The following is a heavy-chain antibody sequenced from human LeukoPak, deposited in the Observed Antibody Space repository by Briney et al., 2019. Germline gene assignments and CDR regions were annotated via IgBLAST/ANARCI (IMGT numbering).Heavy chain of an antibody. CDR2: IYYTGST. CDR1: GGSVSGYY. CDR3: ARGPPRYDFYLLDAFDI. Sequence: SETLSLTCAVSGGSVSGYYWSWIRQPPGKGLEWIGYIYYTGSTNYNPSLKSRVTIAVDTSQNQFSLKLTSVTAADTAMYYCARGPPRYDFYLLDAFDIWGQGTMVTVSS. D-gene: IGHD3-3*01. J-gene: IGHJ3*02. V-gene: IGHV4-59*02.